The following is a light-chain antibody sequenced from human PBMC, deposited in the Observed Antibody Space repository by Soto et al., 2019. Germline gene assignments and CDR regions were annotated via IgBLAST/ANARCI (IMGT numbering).Light chain of an antibody. CDR1: QSIGSF. J-gene: IGKJ1*01. CDR2: AAS. V-gene: IGKV1-39*01. Sequence: DIQMTQSPSSLSASVGDRVTITCRASQSIGSFLNWSQHKPGKAPKLLIYAASTLQSGVPSRFGGSGSGTDFTLTISSLQPEDFATYFCQQTYRTPWTFGQGTKVESK. CDR3: QQTYRTPWT.